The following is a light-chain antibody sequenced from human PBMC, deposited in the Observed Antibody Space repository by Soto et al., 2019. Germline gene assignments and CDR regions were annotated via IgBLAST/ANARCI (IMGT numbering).Light chain of an antibody. V-gene: IGLV2-14*03. CDR2: DVS. CDR1: SSDVGGYNY. J-gene: IGLJ2*01. CDR3: SSYTASSTLV. Sequence: QSALTQPASVSGSPGQSITISCTGTSSDVGGYNYVSWYQQHSGKAPKLMIYDVSNRPSGVSNRFSGYKSGNTASLTISGLQAEDEADYYCSSYTASSTLVFGGGNKVTVL.